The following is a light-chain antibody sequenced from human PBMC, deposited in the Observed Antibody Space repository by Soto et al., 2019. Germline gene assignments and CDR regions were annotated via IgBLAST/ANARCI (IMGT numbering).Light chain of an antibody. Sequence: VLTQSPSASASLGASVKLTCSLSSGHSSYAIAWHQQQPEKGPRYLMKLNSDGSHSKGDGIPDRLSGSSSGAERYLTISSLQSEDEADYYCQTWGTGIQVFGGGTKVTVL. CDR2: LNSDGSH. CDR1: SGHSSYA. V-gene: IGLV4-69*01. CDR3: QTWGTGIQV. J-gene: IGLJ2*01.